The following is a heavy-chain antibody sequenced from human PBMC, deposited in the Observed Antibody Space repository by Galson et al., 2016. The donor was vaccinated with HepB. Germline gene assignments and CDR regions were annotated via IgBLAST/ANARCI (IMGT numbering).Heavy chain of an antibody. V-gene: IGHV3-48*02. CDR2: ISSGSATT. Sequence: ETLSLTCAVSGDSISSGGNSWSWIRQPPGKGLEWVSYISSGSATTYYADSVKGRFTISRDNAKNSLYLQMNSLRDEDTAVYYCARDISNVRGSSWYFDLWGRGTLVTVSS. J-gene: IGHJ2*01. CDR1: GDSISSGG. D-gene: IGHD3-10*02. CDR3: ARDISNVRGSSWYFDL.